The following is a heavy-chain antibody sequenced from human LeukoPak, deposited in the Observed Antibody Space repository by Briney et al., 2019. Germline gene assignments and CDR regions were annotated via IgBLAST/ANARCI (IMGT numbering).Heavy chain of an antibody. CDR3: ARARNNYDRSGFSALDY. Sequence: SLTLSCAASGVAFDSHGMHWVRQAPGKGLEWVAVIWYDGSNKDYADSVKGRFTISRDNSKNTLYLQMNSLRAEDTAVYYCARARNNYDRSGFSALDYWGEGTVVTVSS. D-gene: IGHD3-22*01. V-gene: IGHV3-33*01. J-gene: IGHJ4*02. CDR2: IWYDGSNK. CDR1: GVAFDSHG.